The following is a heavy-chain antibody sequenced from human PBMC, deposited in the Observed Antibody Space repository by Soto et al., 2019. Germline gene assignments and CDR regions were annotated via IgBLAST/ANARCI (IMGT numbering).Heavy chain of an antibody. J-gene: IGHJ4*02. D-gene: IGHD2-2*01. V-gene: IGHV4-31*03. CDR1: GGSISSGGYY. CDR3: ARRLTYHIVPGPFDY. Sequence: QVQLQESGPGLVKPSQTLSLTCTVSGGSISSGGYYWSWIRQHPGNGLEWIGYIYYSGSTYYNPSLKSRVTITVDTSKNQFSLKLSSVTAADTAVYYCARRLTYHIVPGPFDYWGKGTLVTVSS. CDR2: IYYSGST.